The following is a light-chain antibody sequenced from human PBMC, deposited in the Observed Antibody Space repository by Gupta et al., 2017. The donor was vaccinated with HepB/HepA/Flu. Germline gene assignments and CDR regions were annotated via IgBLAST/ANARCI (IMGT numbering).Light chain of an antibody. V-gene: IGKV3-20*01. CDR3: QQYGSSAT. Sequence: IVLTQSPGTLSLSPGESATLSCRASQRVSSHNNLAWYQQKRGQAPRLLIYDASSRATGIPDRFSGSGSGTDFTLTISRLEPEDFAVYYCQQYGSSATFGQGTKVEMK. CDR2: DAS. CDR1: QRVSSHNN. J-gene: IGKJ1*01.